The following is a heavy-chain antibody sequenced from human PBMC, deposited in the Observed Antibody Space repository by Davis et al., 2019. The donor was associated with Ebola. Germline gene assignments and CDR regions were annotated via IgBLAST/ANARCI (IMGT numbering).Heavy chain of an antibody. V-gene: IGHV1-18*04. D-gene: IGHD3-10*01. Sequence: ASVKVSCKASGDTFMTFGFSWVRQAPGQGLEWMEWISAYNGNTNYAQKLQGRVTMTTDTSTSTAYMELRSLRSDDTAVYYCARGWFGELVYYYGMDVWGKGTTVTVSS. CDR2: ISAYNGNT. J-gene: IGHJ6*04. CDR3: ARGWFGELVYYYGMDV. CDR1: GDTFMTFG.